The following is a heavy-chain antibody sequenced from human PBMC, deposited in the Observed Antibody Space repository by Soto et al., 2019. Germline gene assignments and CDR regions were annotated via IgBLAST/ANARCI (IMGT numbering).Heavy chain of an antibody. CDR2: IYYSGGY. Sequence: SETLSLTCIVSGSSISSYYWSWIRQPPGKGLEWIGYIYYSGGYNYNPSLKSRVTMSLDTSKHQFSLNLSSVTAADTAFYYCAGGRGGYSSSWYWGQGTLVTVSS. D-gene: IGHD6-13*01. CDR1: GSSISSYY. J-gene: IGHJ4*02. CDR3: AGGRGGYSSSWY. V-gene: IGHV4-59*01.